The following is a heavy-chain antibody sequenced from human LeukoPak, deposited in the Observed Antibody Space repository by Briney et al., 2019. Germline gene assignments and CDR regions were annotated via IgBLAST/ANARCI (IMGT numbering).Heavy chain of an antibody. J-gene: IGHJ5*02. CDR1: GYTFTGYY. D-gene: IGHD6-6*01. Sequence: ASVKVSCKASGYTFTGYYVHWVRQAPGQGLEWMGWINPNSGGTNYAQKFQGRVTMTRDTSISTAYMELSRLRSDDTAAYYCARGPVGYSSSSNLFDPWGQGTLVTVSS. CDR3: ARGPVGYSSSSNLFDP. V-gene: IGHV1-2*02. CDR2: INPNSGGT.